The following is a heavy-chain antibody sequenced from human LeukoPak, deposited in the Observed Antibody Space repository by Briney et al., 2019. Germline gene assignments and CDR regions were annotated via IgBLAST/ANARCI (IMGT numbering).Heavy chain of an antibody. J-gene: IGHJ4*02. Sequence: PSETLPLTCTVSGGSISSSSYYWGWIRQPPGKGLEWIGSIYYSGRTYYNPSLKSRVTISVDTSKNQFSLKLSSVTAADTAVYYCARRLLLYYFDYWGQGTLVTVSS. D-gene: IGHD2-15*01. CDR3: ARRLLLYYFDY. V-gene: IGHV4-39*01. CDR1: GGSISSSSYY. CDR2: IYYSGRT.